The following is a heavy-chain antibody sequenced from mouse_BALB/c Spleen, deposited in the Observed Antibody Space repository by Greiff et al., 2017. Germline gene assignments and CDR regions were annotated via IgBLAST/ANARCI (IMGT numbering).Heavy chain of an antibody. D-gene: IGHD1-2*01. CDR2: ISSGGST. Sequence: DVMLVESGGGLVKPGGSLKLSCAASGFTFSSYAMSWVRQTPEKRLEWVASISSGGSTYYPDSVKGRFTISRDNARNILYLQMSSLRSEDTAMYYCARGGATAPFAYWGQGTLVTVSA. J-gene: IGHJ3*01. CDR3: ARGGATAPFAY. CDR1: GFTFSSYA. V-gene: IGHV5-6-5*01.